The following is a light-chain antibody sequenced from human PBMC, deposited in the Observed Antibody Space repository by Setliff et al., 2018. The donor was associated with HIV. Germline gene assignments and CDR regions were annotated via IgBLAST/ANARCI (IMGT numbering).Light chain of an antibody. CDR3: QQYNNRPSYT. Sequence: EIVMTQSPATLSVSPGERATLSCRASQSVSSNLAWYQQKPGQAPRLLIYGASTRATGIPARFSGSGSGTEFSLTISSLQSEDFAVYYCQQYNNRPSYTFGQGTKVDIK. CDR2: GAS. V-gene: IGKV3-15*01. CDR1: QSVSSN. J-gene: IGKJ2*01.